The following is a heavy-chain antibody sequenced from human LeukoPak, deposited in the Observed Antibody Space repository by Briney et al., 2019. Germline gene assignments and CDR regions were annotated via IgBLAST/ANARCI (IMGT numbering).Heavy chain of an antibody. CDR3: ASLNDYGDSN. CDR2: INHSGST. J-gene: IGHJ4*02. V-gene: IGHV4-34*01. Sequence: SETLSLTCTVSGGSISSYYWSWIRQPPGKGLEWIGEINHSGSTNYNPSLKSRVTISVDTSKNQFSLKLSSVTAADTAVYYCASLNDYGDSNWGQGTLVTVSS. CDR1: GGSISSYY. D-gene: IGHD4-17*01.